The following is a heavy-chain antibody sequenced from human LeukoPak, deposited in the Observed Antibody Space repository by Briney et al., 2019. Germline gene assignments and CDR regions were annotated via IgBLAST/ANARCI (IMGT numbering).Heavy chain of an antibody. J-gene: IGHJ3*02. V-gene: IGHV4-4*02. Sequence: PSETLSLTCAVSGGSVSSNNWWSWVRQPPRMGLEWIGELYHTGSTNFNPSLKSRVTVSMDKSKNQFFLKLTSVTAADTAVYYCATHMAVAGWGAFDIWGQGTMVTVSS. CDR3: ATHMAVAGWGAFDI. D-gene: IGHD6-19*01. CDR1: GGSVSSNNW. CDR2: LYHTGST.